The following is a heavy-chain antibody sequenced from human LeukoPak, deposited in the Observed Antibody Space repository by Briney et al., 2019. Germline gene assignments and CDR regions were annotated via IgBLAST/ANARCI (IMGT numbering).Heavy chain of an antibody. CDR2: IRSKANSYAT. J-gene: IGHJ6*02. D-gene: IGHD1-26*01. CDR1: GFTFSGSA. Sequence: GGSLRLSCAASGFTFSGSAMHWVRQAPGKGLEWVGRIRSKANSYATAYAASVKGRFTISRDDSKNTAYLQMNSLKTEDTAVYYCTRDSSIVGAKWEDYYYYGMDVWGQGTTVTVSS. V-gene: IGHV3-73*01. CDR3: TRDSSIVGAKWEDYYYYGMDV.